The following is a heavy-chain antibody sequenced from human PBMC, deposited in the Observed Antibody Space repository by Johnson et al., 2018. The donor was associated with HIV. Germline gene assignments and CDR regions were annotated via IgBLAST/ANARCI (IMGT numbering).Heavy chain of an antibody. D-gene: IGHD1-26*01. V-gene: IGHV3-30*04. CDR3: ARVATHAFDI. CDR2: ISYDGSNK. Sequence: QVQLVESGGGLVQPGRSLRLSCAASGFTFSSYAMHWVRQAPGNGLEWVAVISYDGSNKYYADSVKGRFTISRDNSKNTLYLQMNSLRAEDTAVYYCARVATHAFDIWGQGTMVTVSS. CDR1: GFTFSSYA. J-gene: IGHJ3*02.